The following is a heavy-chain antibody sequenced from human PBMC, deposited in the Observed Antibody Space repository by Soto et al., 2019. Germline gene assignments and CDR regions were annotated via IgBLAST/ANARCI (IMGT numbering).Heavy chain of an antibody. Sequence: QVQLVQSGAEVKKPGSSVKVSCKASGGTFSSYAISWVRQAPGQGLEWMGGIIPIFGTTNSAQKFQGRVTITADESTSTAYMELSSLRSEDTAMYYCARVVTVVKSFHYWYFDLWARGTLVTVSS. V-gene: IGHV1-69*12. D-gene: IGHD2-15*01. J-gene: IGHJ2*01. CDR1: GGTFSSYA. CDR3: ARVVTVVKSFHYWYFDL. CDR2: IIPIFGTT.